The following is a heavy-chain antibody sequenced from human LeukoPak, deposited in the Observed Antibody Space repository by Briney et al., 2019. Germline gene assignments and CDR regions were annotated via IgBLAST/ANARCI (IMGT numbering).Heavy chain of an antibody. Sequence: SETLSLTCTVSGGSISSSSNYWGWIRQPPGKGLEWIGSIYYSGSTYYNPSLKSRVTISVDTSKIQFSLKLSSVTAADTAVYYCARDTFHDYYDSSGSYMDVWGKGTTVTVSS. J-gene: IGHJ6*03. CDR2: IYYSGST. CDR1: GGSISSSSNY. V-gene: IGHV4-39*02. CDR3: ARDTFHDYYDSSGSYMDV. D-gene: IGHD3-22*01.